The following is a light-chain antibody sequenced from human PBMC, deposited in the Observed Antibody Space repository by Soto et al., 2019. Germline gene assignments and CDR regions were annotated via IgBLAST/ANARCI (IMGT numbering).Light chain of an antibody. J-gene: IGKJ1*01. CDR3: QYCNDYCLT. V-gene: IGKV1-5*03. CDR2: KTS. Sequence: DIQLTQSPSTLSASVGDRVTITCRASQSISSWLAWYQQKPGKAPNLLIYKTSNLESGVPSRFSGSGSGTEFTLTISSLQPDDFATYYCQYCNDYCLTFGQGTEAEIK. CDR1: QSISSW.